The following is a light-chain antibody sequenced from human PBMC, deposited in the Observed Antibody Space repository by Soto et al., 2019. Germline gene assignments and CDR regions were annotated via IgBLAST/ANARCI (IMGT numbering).Light chain of an antibody. CDR2: AAS. Sequence: DIQMTQSPSSLSASVGDRVTITCRASQSISSYLNWYQQKPGKAPKLLIYAASSLQSGVPSRFSGSGSGTDFTLIISSLQPEDFATHYCQQSYSTPRTFGQGTKVEIK. CDR1: QSISSY. V-gene: IGKV1-39*01. J-gene: IGKJ1*01. CDR3: QQSYSTPRT.